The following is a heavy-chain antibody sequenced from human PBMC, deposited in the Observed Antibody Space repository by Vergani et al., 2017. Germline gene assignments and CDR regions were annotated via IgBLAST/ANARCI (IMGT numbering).Heavy chain of an antibody. CDR1: GGSFSGYY. J-gene: IGHJ6*02. D-gene: IGHD3-10*01. CDR2: INHSGST. CDR3: ARFVAVRGVNQYYYYGMDV. Sequence: QVQLQQWGAGLLKPSETLSLTCAVYGGSFSGYYWSWIRQPPGKGLEWIGEINHSGSTNYNPSLKSRVTISVDTSKNQFSLKLSSVTAADTAVYYCARFVAVRGVNQYYYYGMDVWGQGTTVTLSS. V-gene: IGHV4-34*01.